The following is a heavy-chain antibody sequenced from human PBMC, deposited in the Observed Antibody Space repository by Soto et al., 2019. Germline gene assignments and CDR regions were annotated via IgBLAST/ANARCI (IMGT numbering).Heavy chain of an antibody. CDR2: IANKAEDYAA. V-gene: IGHV3-73*01. CDR1: GYTLSGAA. J-gene: IGHJ5*02. CDR3: TKYSGSPSIPAA. D-gene: IGHD1-26*01. Sequence: PGGSLRLSCAASGYTLSGAAIHWVRQAYGKGLEWVGRIANKAEDYAATYGESVEGRFTISRDDSQNMAYLQLNSLKTEDTAVYYCTKYSGSPSIPAALGQGTLVTVSS.